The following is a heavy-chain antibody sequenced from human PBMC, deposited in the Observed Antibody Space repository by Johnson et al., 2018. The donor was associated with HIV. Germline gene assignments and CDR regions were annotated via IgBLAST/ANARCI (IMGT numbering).Heavy chain of an antibody. D-gene: IGHD3-10*01. J-gene: IGHJ3*02. CDR2: ISSSGSSR. Sequence: QVQLMESGGGLVKPGGSLRLSCAASGFTFSDYYMSWIRQAPGKGLEWVSYISSSGSSRYYADSVKGRFTISRDNSKNTLYLQINSLRADDTAVYYCARGGASITEAFDIWGQGTMVTVSS. V-gene: IGHV3-11*04. CDR3: ARGGASITEAFDI. CDR1: GFTFSDYY.